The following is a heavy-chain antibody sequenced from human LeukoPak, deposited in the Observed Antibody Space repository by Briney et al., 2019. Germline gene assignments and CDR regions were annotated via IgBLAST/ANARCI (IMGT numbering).Heavy chain of an antibody. D-gene: IGHD6-13*01. Sequence: AEPLSHLCTVSGGSLRRYFWIWLRQPPGKAREWMGYNYYCERQHYNPSLKSRLTISVDTSKHQFTLKLRSVAAADTAVYYCARGHSSSWYASVGSDYYYMDVWGKGTTVTVSS. CDR3: ARGHSSSWYASVGSDYYYMDV. CDR1: GGSLRRYF. J-gene: IGHJ6*03. CDR2: NYYCERQ. V-gene: IGHV4-59*01.